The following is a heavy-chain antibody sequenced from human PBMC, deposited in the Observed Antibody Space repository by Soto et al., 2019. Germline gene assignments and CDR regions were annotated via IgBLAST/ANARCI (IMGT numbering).Heavy chain of an antibody. CDR1: GFTFSSYA. V-gene: IGHV3-23*01. Sequence: EVQLLESGGGLVQPGGSLRLSCAASGFTFSSYAMSWVRQAPGKGLEWVSGISGSGSNTYYPDSVKGRFTVSRDNSKKTLYLQMDSLRAEDTAIYYPAKAPKGNSYYGMDVWGQGTSVTVSS. CDR2: ISGSGSNT. D-gene: IGHD6-13*01. CDR3: AKAPKGNSYYGMDV. J-gene: IGHJ6*02.